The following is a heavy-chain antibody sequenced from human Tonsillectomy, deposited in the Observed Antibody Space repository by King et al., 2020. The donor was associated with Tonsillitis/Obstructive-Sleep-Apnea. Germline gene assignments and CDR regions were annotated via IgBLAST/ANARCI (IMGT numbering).Heavy chain of an antibody. Sequence: VQLVQSGAEVKKPGSSVKVSCKASGGTFSSYAISWVRQAPGQGLEWMGGIIPIFGTANYAQKFQGRVTITADESTSTAYMELSSLGSEDTAVYYCARGLGAGRPSESALPGDWGQGTLVTVSS. D-gene: IGHD3-16*01. J-gene: IGHJ4*02. CDR2: IIPIFGTA. V-gene: IGHV1-69*12. CDR3: ARGLGAGRPSESALPGD. CDR1: GGTFSSYA.